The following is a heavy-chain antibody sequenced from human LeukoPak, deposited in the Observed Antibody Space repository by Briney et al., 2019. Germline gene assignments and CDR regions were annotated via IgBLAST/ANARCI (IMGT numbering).Heavy chain of an antibody. Sequence: GGSLRLSCAASGFTVSSNYMSWVRQAPGKGLEWVSVIYSGGSTYYAESVKGRFTISRDHSKNTLYLQMNSLRAEDTAVYYCARGYSRGASDMWGQGTVVAVSS. J-gene: IGHJ3*02. CDR2: IYSGGST. CDR1: GFTVSSNY. V-gene: IGHV3-66*01. D-gene: IGHD2-15*01. CDR3: ARGYSRGASDM.